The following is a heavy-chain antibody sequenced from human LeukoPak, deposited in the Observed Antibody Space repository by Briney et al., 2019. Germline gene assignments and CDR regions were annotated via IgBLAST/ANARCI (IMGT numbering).Heavy chain of an antibody. CDR2: ISGSDGRT. CDR1: GFTFSTYA. Sequence: GGSLRLSCVASGFTFSTYAMSWVRQAPGKGLEWVSAISGSDGRTYYADSVKGRFTISRDNSKNTLYLQMNSLTAEDTALYYCAKGAMHYYDTSGYNYFDYWGQGTLVTVSS. V-gene: IGHV3-23*01. CDR3: AKGAMHYYDTSGYNYFDY. J-gene: IGHJ4*02. D-gene: IGHD3-22*01.